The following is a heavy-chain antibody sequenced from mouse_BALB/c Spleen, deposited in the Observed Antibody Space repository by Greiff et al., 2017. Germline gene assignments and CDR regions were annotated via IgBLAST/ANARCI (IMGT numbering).Heavy chain of an antibody. CDR1: GYTFTSYW. CDR3: ARTFYDGYSFAY. J-gene: IGHJ3*01. D-gene: IGHD2-3*01. CDR2: IDPSDSET. V-gene: IGHV1-69*02. Sequence: QVQLKQPGAELVKPGAPVKLSCKASGYTFTSYWMNWVKQRPGRGLEWIGRIDPSDSETHYNQKFKDKATLTVDKSSSTAYIQLSSLTSEDSAVYYCARTFYDGYSFAYWGQGTLVTVSA.